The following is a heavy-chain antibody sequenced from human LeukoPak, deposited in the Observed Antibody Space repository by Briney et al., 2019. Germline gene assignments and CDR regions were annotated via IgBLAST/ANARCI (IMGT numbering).Heavy chain of an antibody. CDR2: IYASGST. V-gene: IGHV4-4*07. CDR3: ARVGDYALKD. D-gene: IGHD3-16*01. J-gene: IGHJ4*02. CDR1: GGSISSYY. Sequence: SETLSPTCTVSGGSISSYYWSRIRQPAGKGLEWIGRIYASGSTNYNPSLKSRVSMSVDTSKNQCTLKLSSVTAADTAVYYCARVGDYALKDWGQGTLVTVSS.